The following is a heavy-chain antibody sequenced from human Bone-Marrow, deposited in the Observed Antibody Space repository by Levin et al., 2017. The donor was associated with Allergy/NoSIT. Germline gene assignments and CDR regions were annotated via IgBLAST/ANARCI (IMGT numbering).Heavy chain of an antibody. Sequence: PGGSLRLSCAASGFTFSSYSMNWVRQAPGKGLEWVSSISSSSSYIYYADSAKGRFTISRDNDKNSLYLQMNSLRAEDTAVYYGARDKSMVKGPIVLYYYYYMDVWGKGTTVTVSS. V-gene: IGHV3-21*01. J-gene: IGHJ6*03. CDR2: ISSSSSYI. CDR3: ARDKSMVKGPIVLYYYYYMDV. CDR1: GFTFSSYS. D-gene: IGHD5-18*01.